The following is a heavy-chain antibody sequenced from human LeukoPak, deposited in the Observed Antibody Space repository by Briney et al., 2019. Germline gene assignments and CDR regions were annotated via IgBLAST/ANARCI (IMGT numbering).Heavy chain of an antibody. J-gene: IGHJ4*02. V-gene: IGHV4-39*07. Sequence: SETLSLTCTVSGSSISRSSYYWGWIRQPPGKGLEWIGSIYYSGSTYYNPSLKSRVTMSVDTSKNQFSLKLSSVTAADTAVYYCAREWAAAGIWGQGTLVTVSS. CDR3: AREWAAAGI. CDR1: GSSISRSSYY. D-gene: IGHD6-13*01. CDR2: IYYSGST.